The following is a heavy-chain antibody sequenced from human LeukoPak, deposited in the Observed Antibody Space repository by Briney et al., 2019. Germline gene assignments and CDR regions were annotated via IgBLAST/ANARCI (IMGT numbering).Heavy chain of an antibody. J-gene: IGHJ4*02. CDR3: ARGPHTTMIVVVITEY. Sequence: PGGSLRLSCAASGFTFSSYRMHWVRQAPGKGLAWVSRINSDGSSTSYADSVKGRFTISRDNAKNTLYLQMNSLRAEDAAVYYCARGPHTTMIVVVITEYWGQGTLVTVSS. V-gene: IGHV3-74*01. CDR2: INSDGSST. D-gene: IGHD3-22*01. CDR1: GFTFSSYR.